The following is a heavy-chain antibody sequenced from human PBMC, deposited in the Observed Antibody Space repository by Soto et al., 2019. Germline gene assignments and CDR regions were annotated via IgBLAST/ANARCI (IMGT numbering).Heavy chain of an antibody. CDR3: ARSDYYSRKCGGFDI. Sequence: PGGSLRLSCAASGFTFSSYTMNWVRQAPGEGLEWVSCTDTDSTTIYYADSVKGRFTISRDSAKNSLYLQMNSLRDEDTAVYYCARSDYYSRKCGGFDIWGQGTLVTVSS. V-gene: IGHV3-48*02. CDR1: GFTFSSYT. J-gene: IGHJ3*02. CDR2: TDTDSTTI. D-gene: IGHD3-22*01.